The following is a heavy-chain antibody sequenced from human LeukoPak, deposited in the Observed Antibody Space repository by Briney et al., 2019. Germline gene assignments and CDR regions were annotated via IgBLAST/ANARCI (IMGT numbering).Heavy chain of an antibody. Sequence: GGSLRLSCAASGFTFSSYAMHWVRQAPGKGLEWVAVISYDGSNKYYADSVKGRFTISRDNSKNTLYLQMNSLRAEDTAVYYCARDYRSTFDYWGQGTLVTVSS. CDR3: ARDYRSTFDY. J-gene: IGHJ4*02. CDR2: ISYDGSNK. V-gene: IGHV3-30*04. CDR1: GFTFSSYA. D-gene: IGHD1-26*01.